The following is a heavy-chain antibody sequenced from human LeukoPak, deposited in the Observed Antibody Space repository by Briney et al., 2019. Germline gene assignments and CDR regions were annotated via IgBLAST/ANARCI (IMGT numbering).Heavy chain of an antibody. J-gene: IGHJ4*02. CDR2: IYESGQTT. V-gene: IGHV3-23*01. CDR1: GFTFSSHA. D-gene: IGHD6-19*01. CDR3: AREYSSGWYYFDY. Sequence: GGSLRLSCVGSGFTFSSHAMSWVRQAPEKGPEWVSGIYESGQTTHYADSVKGRFSISRDNSKNTLYLQMDSLRAEDTAVYYCAREYSSGWYYFDYWGQGTLVTVSS.